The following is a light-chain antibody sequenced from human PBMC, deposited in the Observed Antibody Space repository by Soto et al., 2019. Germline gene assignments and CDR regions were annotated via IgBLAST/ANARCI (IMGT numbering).Light chain of an antibody. V-gene: IGKV3-15*01. CDR3: QQYNDWPPLT. J-gene: IGKJ4*01. CDR2: DAS. Sequence: EIMMTQSPATVSVSPGERATLSCRASQSIRTNVAWYQQKPGQALTLLIYDASTRATRLSSRFSGSGSGTEFTLTISSLQSEDVAIYYCQQYNDWPPLTFGGGTRLEI. CDR1: QSIRTN.